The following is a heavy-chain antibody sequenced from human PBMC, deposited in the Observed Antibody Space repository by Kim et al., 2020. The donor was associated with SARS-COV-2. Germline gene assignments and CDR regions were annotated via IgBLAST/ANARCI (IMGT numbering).Heavy chain of an antibody. CDR1: GYTFTSYD. J-gene: IGHJ3*02. CDR3: ARGSRTYYDFWSGYWGGDAFDI. D-gene: IGHD3-3*01. CDR2: MNPNSGNT. V-gene: IGHV1-8*01. Sequence: ASVKVSCKASGYTFTSYDINWVRQATGQGLEWMGWMNPNSGNTGYAQKFQGRVTMTRNTSISTAYMELSSLRSEDTAVYYCARGSRTYYDFWSGYWGGDAFDIWGQGTMVTVSS.